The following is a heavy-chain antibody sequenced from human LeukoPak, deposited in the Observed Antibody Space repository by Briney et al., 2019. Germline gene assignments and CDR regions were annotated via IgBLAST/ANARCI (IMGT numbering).Heavy chain of an antibody. D-gene: IGHD3-10*01. CDR1: GFTFSSYA. J-gene: IGHJ4*02. CDR2: IWYDGSNK. V-gene: IGHV3-33*01. Sequence: QPGRSLRLSCAASGFTFSSYAMHWVRQAPGKGLEWVAVIWYDGSNKYYADSVKGRFTISRDNSKNTLYLQMNSLRVKDSALYYCARGYYGSGSYYMGNYWGQGTLVTVSS. CDR3: ARGYYGSGSYYMGNY.